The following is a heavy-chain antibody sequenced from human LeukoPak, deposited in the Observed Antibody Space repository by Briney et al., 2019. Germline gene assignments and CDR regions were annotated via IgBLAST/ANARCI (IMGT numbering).Heavy chain of an antibody. V-gene: IGHV4-4*07. J-gene: IGHJ4*02. CDR1: GDFISDYL. Sequence: SDTLSLMCTASGDFISDYLWSWLRQPAGKGLEWIGRVYSSGNNNYHPSLKSRVTMSVDKNKIQSALTLSFVTAADTAVYYCARDRYGDYTDYWGQGILVTVSS. CDR3: ARDRYGDYTDY. D-gene: IGHD4-17*01. CDR2: VYSSGNN.